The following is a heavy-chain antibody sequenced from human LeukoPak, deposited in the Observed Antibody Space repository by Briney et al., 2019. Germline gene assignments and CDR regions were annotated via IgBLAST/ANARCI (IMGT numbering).Heavy chain of an antibody. V-gene: IGHV4-34*01. CDR3: ARGDLLGDTAMVSDY. D-gene: IGHD5-18*01. J-gene: IGHJ4*02. CDR2: INHSGST. CDR1: GGSFSGYY. Sequence: SETLSLTCAAYGGSFSGYYWSWIRQPPGKGLEWIGEINHSGSTNYNRSLKSRVSISVDPSMYQFYLKLSSGTGADTAVYYCARGDLLGDTAMVSDYWGQGTLVSVSS.